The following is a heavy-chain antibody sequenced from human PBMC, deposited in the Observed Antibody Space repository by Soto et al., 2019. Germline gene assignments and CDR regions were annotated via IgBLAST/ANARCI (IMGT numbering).Heavy chain of an antibody. V-gene: IGHV1-69*01. D-gene: IGHD5-12*01. Sequence: QVQLVQSGAEVKKPRSSVKVSCKASGGTFSSYAISWVRQAPGQGLEWMGGIIPIFGTANYAQKFQGRVTTTADESTSTGYMELSSLSYEDTSGYYCARGEIVATTNYYYYYGMDVW. CDR2: IIPIFGTA. CDR3: ARGEIVATTNYYYYYGMDV. CDR1: GGTFSSYA. J-gene: IGHJ6*01.